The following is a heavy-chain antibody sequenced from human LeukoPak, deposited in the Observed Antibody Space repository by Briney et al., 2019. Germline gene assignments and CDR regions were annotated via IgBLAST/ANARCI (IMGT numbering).Heavy chain of an antibody. J-gene: IGHJ4*02. CDR1: GGSISNYY. CDR3: ARESRVVVGDGYHLDS. D-gene: IGHD2-15*01. Sequence: SETLSLTCTVSGGSISNYYWSWIRQPAGKGLEWIGRLYIGRSTDYNPSLKSRVTMSVDKSNNQFSLRLTSVTAADAAMYYCARESRVVVGDGYHLDSWGPGILITVPS. CDR2: LYIGRST. V-gene: IGHV4-4*07.